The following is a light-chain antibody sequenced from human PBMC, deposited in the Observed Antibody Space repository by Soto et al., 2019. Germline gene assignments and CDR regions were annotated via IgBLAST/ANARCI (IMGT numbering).Light chain of an antibody. Sequence: DIQMTQSPSTLSASVGDSDTITCRASQSISNWLAWYQQKPGKAPKFLIYKASNLESGVPSRFSGSGSGTEFTLTISSLQPDDFATYYCQQYNSHSWTFGQGTKVEIK. J-gene: IGKJ1*01. CDR1: QSISNW. CDR3: QQYNSHSWT. V-gene: IGKV1-5*03. CDR2: KAS.